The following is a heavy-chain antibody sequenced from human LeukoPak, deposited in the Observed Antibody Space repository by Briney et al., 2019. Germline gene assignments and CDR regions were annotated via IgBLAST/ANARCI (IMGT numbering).Heavy chain of an antibody. V-gene: IGHV4-34*01. Sequence: SETLSLTCAVYGGSFSGYYWSWIRQPPGKGLEWIGEINHSGNTNYNPSLKSRVTISVDTSKNQFSLKLSSVTAADTAVYYCARMSRGYYYGSGIGPPDYWGQGTLVTVSS. CDR1: GGSFSGYY. CDR3: ARMSRGYYYGSGIGPPDY. CDR2: INHSGNT. J-gene: IGHJ4*02. D-gene: IGHD3-10*01.